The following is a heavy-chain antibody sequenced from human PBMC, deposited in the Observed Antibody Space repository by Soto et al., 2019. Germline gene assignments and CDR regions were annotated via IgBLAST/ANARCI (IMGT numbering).Heavy chain of an antibody. V-gene: IGHV3-23*01. Sequence: LRLSCAASGFTFSSYAMSWVRQAPWKGLEWVSAISGSGGSTYYADSVKGRFTISRDNSKNTLYLQMNSLRAEDTAVYYCANAPRGFGEPYYFDYWGQGTLVTVSS. J-gene: IGHJ4*02. D-gene: IGHD3-10*01. CDR2: ISGSGGST. CDR3: ANAPRGFGEPYYFDY. CDR1: GFTFSSYA.